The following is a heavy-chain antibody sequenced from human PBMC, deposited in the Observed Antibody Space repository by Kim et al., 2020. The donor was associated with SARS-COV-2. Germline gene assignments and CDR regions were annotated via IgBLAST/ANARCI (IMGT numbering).Heavy chain of an antibody. V-gene: IGHV4-39*07. Sequence: SETLSLTCTVSGGSISSSSYYWGWIRQPPGKGLEWIGSIYYSGSTYYNPSLKSRVTISVDTSKNQFSLKLSSVTAADTAVYYCARDPTAMGYYYYYGMDVWGQGTTVTVSS. CDR3: ARDPTAMGYYYYYGMDV. CDR1: GGSISSSSYY. CDR2: IYYSGST. D-gene: IGHD5-18*01. J-gene: IGHJ6*02.